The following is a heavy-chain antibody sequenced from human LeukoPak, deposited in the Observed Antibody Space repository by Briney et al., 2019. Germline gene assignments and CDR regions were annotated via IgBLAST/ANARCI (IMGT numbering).Heavy chain of an antibody. CDR2: ISGSAART. CDR1: GFAFSSYA. V-gene: IGHV3-23*01. Sequence: GGSLRLSCAASGFAFSSYAMGWVRQAPGKGLEWVSAISGSAARTNYADSVKGRFTISRDNSKNTLYLQISSLRAEDTAVYYCVKASRDTGTSGPYFYGMDVWGQGTTVTVSS. J-gene: IGHJ6*02. D-gene: IGHD2-2*01. CDR3: VKASRDTGTSGPYFYGMDV.